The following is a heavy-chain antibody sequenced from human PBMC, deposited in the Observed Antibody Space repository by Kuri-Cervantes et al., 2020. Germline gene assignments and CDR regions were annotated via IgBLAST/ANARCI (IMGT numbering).Heavy chain of an antibody. Sequence: GGSLRLSCAASGFTFSSYGMHWVRQAPGKGLEWVAVISYDGSNKYYADSVKGRFTISRDNSKNTLYLQMNSLRAEDTAVYYCARDNVRYCSGGSCPSDYWGQGTLVTVSS. CDR1: GFTFSSYG. CDR3: ARDNVRYCSGGSCPSDY. J-gene: IGHJ4*02. CDR2: ISYDGSNK. D-gene: IGHD2-15*01. V-gene: IGHV3-30*03.